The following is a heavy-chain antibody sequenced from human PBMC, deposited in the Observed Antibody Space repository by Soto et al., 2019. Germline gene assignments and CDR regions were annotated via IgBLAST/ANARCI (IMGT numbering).Heavy chain of an antibody. V-gene: IGHV5-51*01. D-gene: IGHD6-6*01. CDR1: GYRFTDYW. CDR3: AIYASSSEWDYFDY. J-gene: IGHJ4*02. CDR2: IYPGDSET. Sequence: PGESLKISCKGSGYRFTDYWIGWVRQMPGKGLEWMGIIYPGDSETTYGPSFQGQVTIPADKSISTAYLQWSSLKASDTAMYYCAIYASSSEWDYFDYWGQGTLVTVSS.